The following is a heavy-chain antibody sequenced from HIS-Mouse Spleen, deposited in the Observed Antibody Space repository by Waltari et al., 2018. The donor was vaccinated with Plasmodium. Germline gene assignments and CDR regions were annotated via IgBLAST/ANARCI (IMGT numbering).Heavy chain of an antibody. J-gene: IGHJ2*01. D-gene: IGHD6-13*01. CDR1: GLTVSSYW. CDR3: ASSWYWYFDL. V-gene: IGHV3-7*01. Sequence: EVQLVESGGGLVQHGGSLRLSCAASGLTVSSYWMSWVRQAPGKGLEWVANIKQDGSEKYYVDSVKGRFTISRDNAKNSLYLQMNSLRAEDTAVYYCASSWYWYFDLWGRGTLVTVSS. CDR2: IKQDGSEK.